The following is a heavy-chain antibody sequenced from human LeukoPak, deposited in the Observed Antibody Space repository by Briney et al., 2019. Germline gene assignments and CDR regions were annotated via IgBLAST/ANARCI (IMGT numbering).Heavy chain of an antibody. CDR2: IYTSGST. Sequence: SETLSLTCTVSGGSISSYYWSWIRQPAGKGLEWIGRIYTSGSTNYNPSLKSRVTMSVDTSKNQFSLKLSSVTAADTAVYYCAKDKHNSSGYYHSRFSWYFQHWGQGTLVTVSS. D-gene: IGHD3-22*01. V-gene: IGHV4-4*07. CDR3: AKDKHNSSGYYHSRFSWYFQH. J-gene: IGHJ1*01. CDR1: GGSISSYY.